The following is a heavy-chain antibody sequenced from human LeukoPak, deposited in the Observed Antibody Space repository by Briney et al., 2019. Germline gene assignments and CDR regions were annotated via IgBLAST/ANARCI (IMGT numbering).Heavy chain of an antibody. CDR1: GYTFTSYY. D-gene: IGHD6-6*01. CDR3: ARAGRYSIAACPYYYYYYMDV. Sequence: GASVKVSCKASGYTFTSYYMHWVRQAPGQGLEWMGIINPSGGSTSYAQKFQGRVTMTRDMSTSTVYMELSSLRSEDTAVYYCARAGRYSIAACPYYYYYYMDVWGKGTTVTVSS. V-gene: IGHV1-46*01. CDR2: INPSGGST. J-gene: IGHJ6*03.